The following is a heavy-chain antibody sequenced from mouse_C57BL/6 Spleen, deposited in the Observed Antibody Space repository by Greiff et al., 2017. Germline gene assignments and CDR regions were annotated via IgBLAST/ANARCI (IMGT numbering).Heavy chain of an antibody. CDR3: ARRCDYDPYYYAMDY. D-gene: IGHD2-4*01. CDR2: IYPGDGDT. Sequence: QVQLQQSGPELVKPGASVKISCKASGYAFSSSWMNWVKQRPGKGLEWIGRIYPGDGDTNYNGKFKGKATLTADKSSSTAYMQLSSLTSEDSAVYFCARRCDYDPYYYAMDYWGQGTSVTVSS. CDR1: GYAFSSSW. J-gene: IGHJ4*01. V-gene: IGHV1-82*01.